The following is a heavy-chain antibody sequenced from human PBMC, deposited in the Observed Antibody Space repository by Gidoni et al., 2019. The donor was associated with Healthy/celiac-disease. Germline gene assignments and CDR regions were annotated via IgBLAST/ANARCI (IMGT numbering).Heavy chain of an antibody. CDR3: ARVLTGSGYSGYDNYYYYGMDV. Sequence: QVQLVQSGAEVKKPGSSVKVSCKASGGTFSSYAISWVRQAPGQGLEWMGGFIPILGIANYAQKFQGRVTITADKSTSTAYMELSSLRSEDTAVYYCARVLTGSGYSGYDNYYYYGMDVWGQGTTVTVSS. D-gene: IGHD5-12*01. V-gene: IGHV1-69*10. J-gene: IGHJ6*02. CDR1: GGTFSSYA. CDR2: FIPILGIA.